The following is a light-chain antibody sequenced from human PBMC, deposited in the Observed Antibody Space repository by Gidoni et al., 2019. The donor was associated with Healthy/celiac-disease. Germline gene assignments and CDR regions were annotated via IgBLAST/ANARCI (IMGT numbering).Light chain of an antibody. V-gene: IGKV3D-20*02. CDR1: QSVSSSY. CDR2: GAS. CDR3: MQGTHWPLLT. J-gene: IGKJ4*01. Sequence: EIVLTQSPGTLSLSPGERATLSCRASQSVSSSYLAWYQQKPGQAPRLLIYGASSRATGIPDRFSGSGSGTDFTLKINRVEAEDVGVYYCMQGTHWPLLTFGGGTKVEIK.